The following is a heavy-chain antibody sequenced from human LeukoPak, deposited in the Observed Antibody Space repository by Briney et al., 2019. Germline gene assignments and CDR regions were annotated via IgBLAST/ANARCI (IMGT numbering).Heavy chain of an antibody. CDR1: GFTFSSYA. Sequence: GGSLRLSCAASGFTFSSYAMTWDRQAPGKGLEWVSSISGSDGSTYYADSVKGRFTISRDNSKNTLYLQMNSLRAEDTAVYYCAYMRGLYYGIDYWGQGTLVTVSS. D-gene: IGHD3-10*01. V-gene: IGHV3-23*01. CDR2: ISGSDGST. J-gene: IGHJ4*02. CDR3: AYMRGLYYGIDY.